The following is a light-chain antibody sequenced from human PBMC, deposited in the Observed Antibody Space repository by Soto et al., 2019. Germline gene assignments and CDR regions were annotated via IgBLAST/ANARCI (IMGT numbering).Light chain of an antibody. CDR1: SSNIGARYD. CDR3: QSYDSSLSGWV. CDR2: GNS. J-gene: IGLJ3*02. V-gene: IGLV1-40*01. Sequence: VLTQPPSVSGAPGQRVTISCTGSSSNIGARYDVHWYQQLPGTAPKLLIYGNSNRPSGVPDRFSGSKSGTSASLAITGLQAEDEADYYCQSYDSSLSGWVFGGGTKLTVL.